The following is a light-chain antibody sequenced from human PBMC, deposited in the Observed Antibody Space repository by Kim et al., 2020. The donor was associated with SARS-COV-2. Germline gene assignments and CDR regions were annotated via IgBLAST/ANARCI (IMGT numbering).Light chain of an antibody. V-gene: IGKV1-5*01. Sequence: DIQMTQSPSTLSASVGDRVTITCRASQSICSWLAWYQQKPGKAPKLLIYDASSLESGVPSRFSGSGSGTEFTLTISSLQPDDFATYYCQQYNSDPWTFGQGTKVDIK. J-gene: IGKJ1*01. CDR2: DAS. CDR1: QSICSW. CDR3: QQYNSDPWT.